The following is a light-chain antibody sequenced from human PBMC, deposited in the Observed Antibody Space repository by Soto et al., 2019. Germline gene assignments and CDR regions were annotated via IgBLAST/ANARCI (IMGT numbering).Light chain of an antibody. CDR1: HSVNRN. Sequence: IVLTQSPATLALSLGDRATLFXRASHSVNRNLSWYHLKPGXAPRXXXYGXSIRAAGTPARXTGSESGTEFTRSISSLQSEYCAVYYCQQYEEGPWTFGHGTKVDIK. V-gene: IGKV3-15*01. CDR3: QQYEEGPWT. J-gene: IGKJ1*01. CDR2: GXS.